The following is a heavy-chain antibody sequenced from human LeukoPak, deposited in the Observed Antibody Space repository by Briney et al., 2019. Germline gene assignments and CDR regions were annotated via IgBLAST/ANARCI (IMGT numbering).Heavy chain of an antibody. CDR2: ISYDGSNK. Sequence: GGSLRLSCAASGFTFSSYGMHWVRQAPGKGLEWVAVISYDGSNKYYADSVKGRFTISRDNSKNTLFLQMNSLRAEDTAVYYCAKVYHDSGCLIDYWGQGTLVTVSS. V-gene: IGHV3-30*18. J-gene: IGHJ4*02. CDR1: GFTFSSYG. CDR3: AKVYHDSGCLIDY. D-gene: IGHD6-19*01.